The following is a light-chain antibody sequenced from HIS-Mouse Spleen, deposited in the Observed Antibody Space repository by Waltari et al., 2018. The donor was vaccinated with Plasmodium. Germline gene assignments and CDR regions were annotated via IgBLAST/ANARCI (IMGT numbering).Light chain of an antibody. J-gene: IGLJ3*02. Sequence: QSVLTPPPSASGTPGQTVTISCSGSSSNIGRHYVYWYQQLPGTAPKLLIYRNNQRPSGVPDRFSGSKSGTSASLAISGLRSEDEADYYCAAWDDSLSGWVFGGGTKLTVL. V-gene: IGLV1-47*01. CDR2: RNN. CDR3: AAWDDSLSGWV. CDR1: SSNIGRHY.